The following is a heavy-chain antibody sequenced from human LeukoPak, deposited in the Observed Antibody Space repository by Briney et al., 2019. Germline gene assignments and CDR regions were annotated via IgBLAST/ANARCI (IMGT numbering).Heavy chain of an antibody. V-gene: IGHV3-7*05. D-gene: IGHD2-15*01. J-gene: IGHJ4*02. Sequence: GGSLRLSCAASGFTFSSYWMSWVRQAPGKGLEWVANIKQDGSDKYYVDTVKGRFTISRDNAKNSLYLQMNSLRAEDTAVYYCARSLGYCSAGSCFPFDYWGQGTLVTVSS. CDR3: ARSLGYCSAGSCFPFDY. CDR1: GFTFSSYW. CDR2: IKQDGSDK.